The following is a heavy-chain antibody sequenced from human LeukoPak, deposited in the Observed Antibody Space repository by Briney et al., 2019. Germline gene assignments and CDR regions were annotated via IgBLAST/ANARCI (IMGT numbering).Heavy chain of an antibody. D-gene: IGHD4-23*01. Sequence: GGSLRLSCAASGFTFSSYNMNWVRQAPGKGPEWVSSITSSSSYIYYADSVKGRFTISRDNSKNTLYLQMNSLRAEDTAVYYCANLARTAVVTLDYWGQGTLVTVSS. V-gene: IGHV3-21*01. CDR2: ITSSSSYI. CDR3: ANLARTAVVTLDY. CDR1: GFTFSSYN. J-gene: IGHJ4*02.